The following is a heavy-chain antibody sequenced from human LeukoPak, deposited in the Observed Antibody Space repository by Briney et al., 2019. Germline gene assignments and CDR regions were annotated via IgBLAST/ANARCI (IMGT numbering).Heavy chain of an antibody. CDR2: IYYSGSS. CDR1: GGSISSYY. V-gene: IGHV4-59*01. J-gene: IGHJ4*02. CDR3: ARANRYGLYFDY. D-gene: IGHD4-17*01. Sequence: PSETLSLTCTVSGGSISSYYWSWIRQPPGKGLEWIGYIYYSGSSNYNPSLKSRVIISGDTSKNQVSLKLSSVTAADTAVYYCARANRYGLYFDYWGQGTLVTVSS.